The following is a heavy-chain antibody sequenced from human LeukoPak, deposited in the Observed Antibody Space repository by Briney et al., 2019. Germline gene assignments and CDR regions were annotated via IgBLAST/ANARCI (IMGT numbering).Heavy chain of an antibody. Sequence: PGGSLRLSCTASGFTFSNYGMSWVRQAPGKGLDWVSAISGSGTITYYADSVKGRLTISRDNSKNTLYLQMNSLRADDTAVYYCAKNLTVAGTLFDYWGQGTLVTVSS. CDR1: GFTFSNYG. CDR2: ISGSGTIT. J-gene: IGHJ4*02. V-gene: IGHV3-23*01. CDR3: AKNLTVAGTLFDY. D-gene: IGHD6-19*01.